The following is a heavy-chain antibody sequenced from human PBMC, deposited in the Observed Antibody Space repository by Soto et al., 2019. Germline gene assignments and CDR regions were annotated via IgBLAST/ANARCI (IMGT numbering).Heavy chain of an antibody. Sequence: GESLKISCAASGFTFSSYGMHWVRQAPGKGLEWVAVISYDGSNKYYADSVKGRFTISRDNSKNTLYLQMNSLRAEDTAVYYCAKGRVAVAGPRQYYFDYWGQGTLVTVSS. D-gene: IGHD6-19*01. CDR2: ISYDGSNK. CDR1: GFTFSSYG. V-gene: IGHV3-30*18. J-gene: IGHJ4*02. CDR3: AKGRVAVAGPRQYYFDY.